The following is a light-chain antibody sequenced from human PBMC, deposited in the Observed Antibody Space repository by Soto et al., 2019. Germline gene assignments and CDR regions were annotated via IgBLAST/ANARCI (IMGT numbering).Light chain of an antibody. CDR3: QHYNSYSEA. Sequence: DVQMTQSPSTLSASVGDRVIITCRASQSISSWLAWYQQKPGKAPKLLIYAASSLQSGVPSRFSGSRSGTEFTLTISSLQPDDFATYYCQHYNSYSEAFGQGTKVDIK. J-gene: IGKJ1*01. CDR2: AAS. V-gene: IGKV1-5*01. CDR1: QSISSW.